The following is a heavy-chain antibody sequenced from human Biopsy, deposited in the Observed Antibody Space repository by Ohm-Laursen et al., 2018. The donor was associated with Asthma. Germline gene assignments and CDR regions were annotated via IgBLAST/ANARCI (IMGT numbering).Heavy chain of an antibody. Sequence: SDTLSLTCTVSGVSITSYCCNWIRQPPGQGLEWNGNIHISGSTYPNPSLKSRVTISVDTSTKQISLWLSSVIAADTAVYYCAGFCSGGNCPGHRGQGTLVTVSS. J-gene: IGHJ4*02. D-gene: IGHD2-15*01. CDR2: IHISGST. CDR3: AGFCSGGNCPGH. V-gene: IGHV4-59*07. CDR1: GVSITSYC.